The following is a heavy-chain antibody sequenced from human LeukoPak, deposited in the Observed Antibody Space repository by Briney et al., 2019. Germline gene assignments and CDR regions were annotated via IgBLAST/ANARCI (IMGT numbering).Heavy chain of an antibody. V-gene: IGHV1-18*01. CDR3: ARAGDYGGNEGVDYFDY. CDR2: ISAYNGNT. CDR1: GYTFTSYG. Sequence: GASVNVSCKASGYTFTSYGISWVRQAPGQGLEWMGWISAYNGNTNYAQKLQGRVTMTTDTSTSTAYMELSSLRSEDTAVYYCARAGDYGGNEGVDYFDYWGQGTLVTVSS. J-gene: IGHJ4*02. D-gene: IGHD4-23*01.